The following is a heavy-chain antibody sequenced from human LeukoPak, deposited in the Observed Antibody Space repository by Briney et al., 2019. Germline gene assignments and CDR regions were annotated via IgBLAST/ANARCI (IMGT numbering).Heavy chain of an antibody. D-gene: IGHD1-26*01. CDR2: IYHSGST. CDR3: ARQRPRGGATDS. V-gene: IGHV4-4*02. J-gene: IGHJ5*01. CDR1: GGSISSSNW. Sequence: PSETLSLTCAVSGGSISSSNWWSWVRQPPGKGLEWIGEIYHSGSTNYNPSLKSRVTISADTSKNQFSLKLSSVTAADTSVYYCARQRPRGGATDSWGQGTLVTVSS.